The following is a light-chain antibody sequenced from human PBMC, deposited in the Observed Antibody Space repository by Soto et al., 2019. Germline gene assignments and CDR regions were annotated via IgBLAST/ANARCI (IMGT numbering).Light chain of an antibody. CDR2: DAS. CDR3: QQRRNWPFT. Sequence: EIVLTQSPATLSLSPGERATLSCRASQSVSSDLAWYQQKPGQAPRLLIYDASNRATGIPARFSGSGSGTDFTLAISGLEPEDFAVYYCQQRRNWPFTFAVGTKVDSK. CDR1: QSVSSD. J-gene: IGKJ4*01. V-gene: IGKV3-11*01.